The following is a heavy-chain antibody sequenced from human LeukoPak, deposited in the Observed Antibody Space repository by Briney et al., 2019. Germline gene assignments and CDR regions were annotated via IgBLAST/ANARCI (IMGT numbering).Heavy chain of an antibody. Sequence: PSETLSLTCTVSGGSISSCYWSWIRQPPGKGLEWIGYIYYSGSTNYNPSLKSRVTISVDTSKNQFSLKLSSVTAADTAVYYCARDGPNPYYYDSSGLGGYYMDVWGKGTTVTVSS. J-gene: IGHJ6*03. V-gene: IGHV4-59*01. CDR3: ARDGPNPYYYDSSGLGGYYMDV. CDR2: IYYSGST. CDR1: GGSISSCY. D-gene: IGHD3-22*01.